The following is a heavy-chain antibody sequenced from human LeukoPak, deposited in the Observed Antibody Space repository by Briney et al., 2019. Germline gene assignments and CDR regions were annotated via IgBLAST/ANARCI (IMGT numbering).Heavy chain of an antibody. D-gene: IGHD5-24*01. J-gene: IGHJ3*01. V-gene: IGHV4-39*01. CDR2: IYNNGDT. CDR3: TSRGFRLPLDAFDV. Sequence: TSETLSVTCTVSGGPITSSAYYWVWVRQSPGRGLEWLGSIYNNGDTYYNPSFESRVTIAIETSKNQFSLKMTSVTAADTAAYYCTSRGFRLPLDAFDVWGQGTRVAVSS. CDR1: GGPITSSAYY.